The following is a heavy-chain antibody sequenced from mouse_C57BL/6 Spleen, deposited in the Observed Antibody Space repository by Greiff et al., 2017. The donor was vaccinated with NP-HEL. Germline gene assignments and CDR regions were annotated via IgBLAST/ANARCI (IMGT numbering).Heavy chain of an antibody. CDR1: GYTFTSYT. V-gene: IGHV1-4*01. CDR3: ARGEDYFDY. Sequence: VKVVESGAELARPGASVNMSCKASGYTFTSYTMHWVKQRPGQGLEWIGYINPSSGYTKYNQKFKDKATLTADKSSSTAYMQLSSLTSEDSAVYYCARGEDYFDYWGQGTTLTVSS. J-gene: IGHJ2*01. CDR2: INPSSGYT.